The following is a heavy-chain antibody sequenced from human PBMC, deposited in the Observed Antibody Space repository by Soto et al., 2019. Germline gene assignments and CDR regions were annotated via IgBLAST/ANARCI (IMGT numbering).Heavy chain of an antibody. CDR3: AQPRGRVVLAATLGWFDP. V-gene: IGHV3-23*01. J-gene: IGHJ5*02. D-gene: IGHD2-15*01. CDR2: ISGSGVRT. CDR1: GFTFSNYA. Sequence: DVQLLDSGGGLVQPGGSLRLSCAASGFTFSNYAMSWVRQALGKGLEWVSAISGSGVRTYYADSVKGRFTISRDNSKNTRYLQMNSLRAEDTAVYYCAQPRGRVVLAATLGWFDPWGQGTLVTVSS.